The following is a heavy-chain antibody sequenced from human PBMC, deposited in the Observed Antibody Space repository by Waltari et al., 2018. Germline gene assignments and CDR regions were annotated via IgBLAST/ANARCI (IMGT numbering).Heavy chain of an antibody. J-gene: IGHJ4*02. CDR3: APLPGGSGQTFDY. Sequence: EVELVQSGAEVKKPGATVKISCKASGSTFMDYFMHWVQQAPGKGLEWMGRIDPEDGETGYSEKFQGRVTITADTSTDTAYMELSSLTSGDTAVYYCAPLPGGSGQTFDYWGQGTLVTVSS. V-gene: IGHV1-69-2*01. CDR2: IDPEDGET. D-gene: IGHD3-10*01. CDR1: GSTFMDYF.